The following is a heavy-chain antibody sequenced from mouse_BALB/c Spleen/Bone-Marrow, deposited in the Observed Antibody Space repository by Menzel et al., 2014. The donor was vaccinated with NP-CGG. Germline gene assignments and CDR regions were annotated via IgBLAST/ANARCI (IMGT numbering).Heavy chain of an antibody. CDR3: TRSRRAMDY. CDR2: INPGNGGT. CDR1: GYTFTSYY. D-gene: IGHD2-12*01. Sequence: VKLQESGAELVKPGASVKLSCKASGYTFTSYYMYWVKQRPGQGLEWIGEINPGNGGTNFNEKFKSKATLTVDKSSSTAYMQLSSLTSEDSAVYYCTRSRRAMDYWGQGTSVTVSS. V-gene: IGHV1S81*02. J-gene: IGHJ4*01.